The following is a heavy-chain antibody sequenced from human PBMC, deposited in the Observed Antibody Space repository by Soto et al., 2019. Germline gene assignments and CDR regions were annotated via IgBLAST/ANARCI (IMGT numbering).Heavy chain of an antibody. V-gene: IGHV4-59*01. CDR1: GGSIRSYY. CDR3: ARGNDFWSGYPWGYFGMDV. Sequence: SETLSLTCTVSGGSIRSYYWSWIRQPPGKGLEWIGYIYYSGSTNYNPSLKSRVTISADTSKNQFSLKLSSVTAADTAVYYCARGNDFWSGYPWGYFGMDVWGQGTTIT. J-gene: IGHJ6*02. CDR2: IYYSGST. D-gene: IGHD3-3*01.